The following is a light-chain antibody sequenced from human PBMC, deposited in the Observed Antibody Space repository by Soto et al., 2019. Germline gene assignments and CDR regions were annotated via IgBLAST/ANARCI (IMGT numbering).Light chain of an antibody. Sequence: EIVLTQSPGTLSLSPGERATLSCRASQSVSSSYLAWHQQKPGQAPRLLIYGASSRATGIPDRFSGSGSGTDFTLTISRLEPEDFAVYYCQQYGSSFWTFGQGTKV. J-gene: IGKJ1*01. CDR1: QSVSSSY. V-gene: IGKV3-20*01. CDR2: GAS. CDR3: QQYGSSFWT.